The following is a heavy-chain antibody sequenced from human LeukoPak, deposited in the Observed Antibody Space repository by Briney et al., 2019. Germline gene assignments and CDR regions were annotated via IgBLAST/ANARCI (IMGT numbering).Heavy chain of an antibody. CDR3: ARLPSLPEDYYYDSSGYYFTRDY. J-gene: IGHJ4*02. V-gene: IGHV4-34*01. D-gene: IGHD3-22*01. CDR2: INHSGST. CDR1: GGSFSGYY. Sequence: SETLSLTCAVYGGSFSGYYWSWIRQPPGKGLEWIGEINHSGSTNYNPSLKSRVTISVDTSKNQFSLKLSSVTAADTAVYYCARLPSLPEDYYYDSSGYYFTRDYWGQGTLVTVSS.